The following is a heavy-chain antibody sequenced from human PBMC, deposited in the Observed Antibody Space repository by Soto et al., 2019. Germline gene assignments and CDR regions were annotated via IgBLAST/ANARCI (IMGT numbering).Heavy chain of an antibody. CDR1: GFTFSSYS. V-gene: IGHV3-21*01. J-gene: IGHJ6*02. CDR3: ARDTAPAFSLAVTYYGMDV. CDR2: ISSSSSYI. Sequence: GGSLRLSCAASGFTFSSYSMNWVRQAPGKGLEWVSSISSSSSYIYYADSVKGRFTISRDNAKNSLYLQMNSLRAEDTAVYYCARDTAPAFSLAVTYYGMDVWGQGTTVTVSS. D-gene: IGHD2-21*02.